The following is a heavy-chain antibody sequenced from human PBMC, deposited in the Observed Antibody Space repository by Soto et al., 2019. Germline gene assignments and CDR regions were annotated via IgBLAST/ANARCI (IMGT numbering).Heavy chain of an antibody. CDR2: MNPGSGDT. Sequence: ASVKVSCKASGYIFTNNDVSWVRQATGQGLEWMGWMNPGSGDTGYAQKCQGRVTMTRNISIATAYMELSSLRADDTAIYYCARMASFGSLNWFDPWGQGTLVTVSS. D-gene: IGHD5-18*01. CDR3: ARMASFGSLNWFDP. CDR1: GYIFTNND. V-gene: IGHV1-8*01. J-gene: IGHJ5*02.